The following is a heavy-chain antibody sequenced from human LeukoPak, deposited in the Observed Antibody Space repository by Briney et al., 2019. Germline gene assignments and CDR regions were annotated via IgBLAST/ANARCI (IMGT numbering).Heavy chain of an antibody. Sequence: GASVKVSRKASGYTFTGYYMHWVRQAPGQGLEWMGWINPNSGGTNYAQKFQGRVTMTRDTSISTAYMELSRLRSDDTAVYYCARDAPPEAVAGTHGPPDDYWGQGTLVTVSS. J-gene: IGHJ4*02. D-gene: IGHD6-19*01. CDR3: ARDAPPEAVAGTHGPPDDY. CDR1: GYTFTGYY. V-gene: IGHV1-2*02. CDR2: INPNSGGT.